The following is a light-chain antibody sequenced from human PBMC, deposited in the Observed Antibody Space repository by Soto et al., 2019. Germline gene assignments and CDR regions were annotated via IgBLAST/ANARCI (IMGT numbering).Light chain of an antibody. CDR3: QQYNNWPQT. CDR1: QSVSIN. Sequence: EIVLTQSPGTLSLSPVERATLSCRASQSVSINLAWYQQKPGQAPRLLIYDTSTRATGIPARFSGSGSGTEFTLTISSLQSEDFAVYYCQQYNNWPQTFGQGTKVDIK. V-gene: IGKV3-15*01. J-gene: IGKJ1*01. CDR2: DTS.